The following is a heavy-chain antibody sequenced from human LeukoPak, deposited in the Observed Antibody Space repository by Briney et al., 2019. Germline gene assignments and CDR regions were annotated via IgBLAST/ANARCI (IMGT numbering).Heavy chain of an antibody. D-gene: IGHD3-10*01. J-gene: IGHJ4*02. Sequence: SETLSLTFAVYGEFFSGHYWTWIRQPPWRGLEWIGEINHSGSTTSNPSLNNRVTISVDTSKNQFSLKLTSVTAADTAVYYCARPRYGSGSLDSWGQGTLVTVSS. CDR2: INHSGST. V-gene: IGHV4-34*01. CDR1: GEFFSGHY. CDR3: ARPRYGSGSLDS.